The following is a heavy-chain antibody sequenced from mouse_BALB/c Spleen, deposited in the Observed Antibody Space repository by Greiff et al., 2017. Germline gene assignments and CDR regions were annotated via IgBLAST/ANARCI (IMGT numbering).Heavy chain of an antibody. CDR1: GFTFSSYT. CDR3: AREEVRRGFDY. CDR2: ISNGGGST. D-gene: IGHD2-14*01. J-gene: IGHJ2*01. Sequence: EVMLVESGGGLVQPGGSLKLSCAASGFTFSSYTMSWVRQTPEKRLEWVAYISNGGGSTYYPDTVKGRFTISRDNAKNTLYLQMSSLKSEDTAMYYCAREEVRRGFDYWGQGTTLTVSS. V-gene: IGHV5-12-2*01.